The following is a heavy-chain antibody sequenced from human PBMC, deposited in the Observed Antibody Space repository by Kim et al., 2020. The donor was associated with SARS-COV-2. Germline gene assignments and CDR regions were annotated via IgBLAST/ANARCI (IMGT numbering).Heavy chain of an antibody. J-gene: IGHJ4*02. V-gene: IGHV3-74*03. CDR1: EFSFSSYW. D-gene: IGHD5-12*01. Sequence: GGSLRLSCAASEFSFSSYWMHWVRQAPGKGLEWVAHIHNDGSNTQYAYSVKGRFTISRDNAENTLYLQMNSLRAEDTAVYFCTRGSEREWLGVDYWGQGTLVTVSS. CDR2: IHNDGSNT. CDR3: TRGSEREWLGVDY.